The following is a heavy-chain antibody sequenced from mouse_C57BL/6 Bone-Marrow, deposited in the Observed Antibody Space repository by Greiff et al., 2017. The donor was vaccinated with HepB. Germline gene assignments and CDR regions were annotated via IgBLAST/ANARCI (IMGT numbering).Heavy chain of an antibody. D-gene: IGHD1-1*01. Sequence: EVQLQQSGPGLVKPSQSLSLTCSVTGYSITSGYYWNWIRQFPGNKLEWMGYISYDGSNNYNPSLKNRIPITRDTSKNQFFLKLNSVTTEDTATYYCARDTYYYGSRKYFDVWGTGTTVTVSS. CDR1: GYSITSGYY. V-gene: IGHV3-6*01. J-gene: IGHJ1*03. CDR2: ISYDGSN. CDR3: ARDTYYYGSRKYFDV.